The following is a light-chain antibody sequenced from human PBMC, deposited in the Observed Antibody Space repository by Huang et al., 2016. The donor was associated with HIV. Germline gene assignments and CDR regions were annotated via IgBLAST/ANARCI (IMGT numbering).Light chain of an antibody. J-gene: IGKJ1*01. CDR2: GAS. V-gene: IGKV3-15*01. CDR3: QQYNNWPQT. CDR1: QRGNRH. Sequence: PTLAVSSGGRVTQACKGSQRGNRHFAWCQAQPVQAPRLLIYGASTRGTGIPARFSGSGSGTDFTLTISSLQSEDFAVYYCQQYNNWPQTFGQGTKVEIK.